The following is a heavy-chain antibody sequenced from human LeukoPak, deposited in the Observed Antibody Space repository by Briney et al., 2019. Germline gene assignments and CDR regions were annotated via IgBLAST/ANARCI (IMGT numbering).Heavy chain of an antibody. J-gene: IGHJ4*02. CDR3: ARDLGTTLAPSY. V-gene: IGHV3-23*01. CDR1: GFTFSSYV. D-gene: IGHD1-1*01. Sequence: PGGSLRLSCAASGFTFSSYVMNWVRQAPGKGLEWVSAGVLEWVSTIGGNGLSTYYADSVKGRFTIPRDNSKNTLYLQTNSLRADDTAIYYCARDLGTTLAPSYWGQGTLVTVSS. CDR2: IGGNGLST.